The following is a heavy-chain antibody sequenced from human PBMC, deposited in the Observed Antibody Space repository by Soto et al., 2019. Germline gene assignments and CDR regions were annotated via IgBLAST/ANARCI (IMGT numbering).Heavy chain of an antibody. J-gene: IGHJ6*02. CDR2: ISYDGSNK. CDR3: AKIPYGGYLVTPYYYYGMDV. Sequence: PGGSLRLSCAASGFTFSSYGMHWVRQAPGKGLEWVAVISYDGSNKYYADSVKGRFTISRDNSKNTLYLQMNSLRAEDTAVYYCAKIPYGGYLVTPYYYYGMDVWGQGTTVTVSS. D-gene: IGHD4-17*01. CDR1: GFTFSSYG. V-gene: IGHV3-30*18.